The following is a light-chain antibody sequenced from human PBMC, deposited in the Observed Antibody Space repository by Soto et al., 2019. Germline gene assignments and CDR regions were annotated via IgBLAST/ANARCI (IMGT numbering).Light chain of an antibody. V-gene: IGKV3-11*01. CDR3: HQRNK. Sequence: EFFLTRSPSTLSLARGGRATLSCRASQFLSSYLAWYQQKPGQPPRLLIYDTSNRATGIPARFSGSRSGTDFTLTISSLEPEDFGVYFCHQRNKFGQGTRLEIK. CDR2: DTS. J-gene: IGKJ5*01. CDR1: QFLSSY.